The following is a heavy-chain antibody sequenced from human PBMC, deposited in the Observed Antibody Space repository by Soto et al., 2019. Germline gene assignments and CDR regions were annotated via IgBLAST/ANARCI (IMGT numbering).Heavy chain of an antibody. V-gene: IGHV3-74*01. Sequence: EVQLVESGGGLVQPGGSLRLSCAASGFTFTSNWMHWVRQAPGKGLVWVSRINSDGTTTTYADSVKGRFTISRDNAKNTLYLQVNSLGDEATAVYYCTRGGATGAGIYHFENWGQGTLVTVSS. CDR2: INSDGTTT. CDR1: GFTFTSNW. D-gene: IGHD3-10*01. CDR3: TRGGATGAGIYHFEN. J-gene: IGHJ4*02.